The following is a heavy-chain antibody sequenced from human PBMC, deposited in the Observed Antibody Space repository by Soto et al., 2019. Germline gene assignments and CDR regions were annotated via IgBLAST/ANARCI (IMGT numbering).Heavy chain of an antibody. Sequence: QVQLVESGGGVVQPGRSLRLSCAASGFTFSSYGMHWVRQAPGKGLEWVAVISYDGSNKYYADSVKGRFTISRDNSKSTLYLQMNSLRAEDTAVYYCAKDGSSSWYTQGHFDYWGQGTLVTVSS. J-gene: IGHJ4*02. D-gene: IGHD6-13*01. CDR1: GFTFSSYG. V-gene: IGHV3-30*18. CDR2: ISYDGSNK. CDR3: AKDGSSSWYTQGHFDY.